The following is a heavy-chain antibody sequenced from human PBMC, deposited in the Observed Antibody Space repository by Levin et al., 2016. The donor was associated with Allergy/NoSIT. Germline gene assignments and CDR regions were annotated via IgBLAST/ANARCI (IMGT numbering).Heavy chain of an antibody. CDR2: ISTSSSTI. CDR3: ARDRIKGYCSSGSCYSGS. Sequence: VRQAPGKGLEWVSYISTSSSTIYYADSVKGRFTISRDNARNSLYLQMNSLRDEDTAVYYCARDRIKGYCSSGSCYSGSWGQGTLVTVSS. D-gene: IGHD2-15*01. V-gene: IGHV3-48*02. J-gene: IGHJ4*02.